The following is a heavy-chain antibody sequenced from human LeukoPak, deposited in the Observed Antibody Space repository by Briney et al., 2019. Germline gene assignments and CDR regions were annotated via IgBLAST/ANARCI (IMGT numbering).Heavy chain of an antibody. J-gene: IGHJ4*02. CDR2: ISSSSSYI. D-gene: IGHD1-26*01. CDR3: ARARGATTTYYFDY. Sequence: GGSLRLSCAASGFTFSSYSMNWVRQAPGKGLEWVSSISSSSSYIYYADSVKGRFTISRDNAKNSLYLQMNSLRAEDTALYRCARARGATTTYYFDYWGRGTLVTVSS. CDR1: GFTFSSYS. V-gene: IGHV3-21*04.